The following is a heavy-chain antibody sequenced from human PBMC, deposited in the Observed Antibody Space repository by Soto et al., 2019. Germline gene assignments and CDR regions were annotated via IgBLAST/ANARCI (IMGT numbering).Heavy chain of an antibody. CDR2: IKQDGSGK. D-gene: IGHD1-26*01. J-gene: IGHJ3*01. CDR1: GFAFRDRK. Sequence: WAASGFAFRDRKMIGLRQAPGKGLEGVANIKQDGSGKYYVASVKGRFTISRDNARNTVSLQMSSLRVLDTAIYYCSRGHRVGFDLWGHGTLVTDSS. CDR3: SRGHRVGFDL. V-gene: IGHV3-7*01.